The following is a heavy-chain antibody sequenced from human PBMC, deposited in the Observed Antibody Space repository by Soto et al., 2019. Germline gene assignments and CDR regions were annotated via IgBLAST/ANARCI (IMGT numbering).Heavy chain of an antibody. Sequence: ESGGGVVQPGRSLRLSCAASGFTYSSYGMHWVRQAPGKGLEWVAVLAFDGTDKYYADSVKGRFTISRDNSKNTLYLQMNSLRAEDTAVYYWAKDVGSSGWFPFDYWGQGTLVTVSS. CDR3: AKDVGSSGWFPFDY. CDR1: GFTYSSYG. V-gene: IGHV3-30*18. D-gene: IGHD6-19*01. J-gene: IGHJ4*02. CDR2: LAFDGTDK.